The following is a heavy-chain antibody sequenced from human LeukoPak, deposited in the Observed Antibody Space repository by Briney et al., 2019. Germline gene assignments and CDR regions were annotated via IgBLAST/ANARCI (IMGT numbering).Heavy chain of an antibody. Sequence: SETLSLTCTVSGGSISSGGYYWSWIRQHPGKGLEWIGYIYYSGSTNYNPSLKSRVTISVDTSKNQFSLKLSSVTAADTAVYYCARSYYGYDNGLGYNWFDPWGQGTLVTVSS. CDR3: ARSYYGYDNGLGYNWFDP. CDR2: IYYSGST. J-gene: IGHJ5*02. CDR1: GGSISSGGYY. D-gene: IGHD5-12*01. V-gene: IGHV4-61*08.